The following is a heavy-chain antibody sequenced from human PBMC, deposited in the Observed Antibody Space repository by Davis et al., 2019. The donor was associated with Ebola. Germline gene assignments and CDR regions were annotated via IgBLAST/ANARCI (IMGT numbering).Heavy chain of an antibody. CDR2: ISYDGSNK. CDR1: GFTFSSYA. D-gene: IGHD6-19*01. Sequence: GESLKISCAASGFTFSSYAMHWVRQAPGKGLEWVAVISYDGSNKYYADSVKGRFTISRDNSKNTLYLQMNSLRSDDTAVYYCARDGYSSGWDRTSYGMDVWGQGTTVTVSS. V-gene: IGHV3-30-3*01. CDR3: ARDGYSSGWDRTSYGMDV. J-gene: IGHJ6*02.